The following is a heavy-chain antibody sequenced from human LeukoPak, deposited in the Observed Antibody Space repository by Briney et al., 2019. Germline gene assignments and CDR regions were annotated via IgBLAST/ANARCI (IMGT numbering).Heavy chain of an antibody. CDR3: AKVEDIVVVPAIYGMDV. Sequence: PGGSLRLSCAASGFTVSSNYMSWVRQAPGKGLEWVSIIYTGGTTYYADSVKGRFTISRDNSKNTLYLQMNSLRAEDTAVYYCAKVEDIVVVPAIYGMDVWGQGTTVTVSS. CDR1: GFTVSSNY. D-gene: IGHD2-2*01. J-gene: IGHJ6*02. CDR2: IYTGGTT. V-gene: IGHV3-53*05.